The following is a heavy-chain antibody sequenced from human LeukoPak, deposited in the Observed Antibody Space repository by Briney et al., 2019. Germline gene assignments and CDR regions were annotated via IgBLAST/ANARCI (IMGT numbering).Heavy chain of an antibody. D-gene: IGHD5-24*01. Sequence: SETLSLTCTVSGGSISSYYWSWVRQPPGKGLEWIGYIYYSGSTNYNPSLKSRVTISVDTSKNQFSLKLSSVTAADTDVYYCERHGDGYNWGIDYWGQGTLVTVSS. CDR3: ERHGDGYNWGIDY. CDR1: GGSISSYY. J-gene: IGHJ4*02. CDR2: IYYSGST. V-gene: IGHV4-59*08.